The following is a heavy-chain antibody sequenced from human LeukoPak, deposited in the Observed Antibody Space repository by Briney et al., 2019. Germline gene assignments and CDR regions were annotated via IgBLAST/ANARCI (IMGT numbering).Heavy chain of an antibody. Sequence: RWASVKVSCKASGYTFTGYYMHWVRQAPGQGLEWMGRINPNSGGTNYAQKFQGRVTMTRDTSISTAYMELSRLRSDDTAVYYCARDKVVVTAITPYYYYGMDVWGQGTTVTVSS. V-gene: IGHV1-2*06. D-gene: IGHD2-21*02. CDR1: GYTFTGYY. CDR2: INPNSGGT. CDR3: ARDKVVVTAITPYYYYGMDV. J-gene: IGHJ6*02.